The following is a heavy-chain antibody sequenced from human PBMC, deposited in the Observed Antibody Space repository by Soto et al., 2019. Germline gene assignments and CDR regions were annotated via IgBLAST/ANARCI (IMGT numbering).Heavy chain of an antibody. CDR2: INHSGST. Sequence: SETLSLTCAVYGGSFSGYYWSWIRQPPGKGLEWIGEINHSGSTNYNPSLKSRVTISVDTSKNQFSLKLSSVTAADTAVYYCARGHYYYGSGSPPFVFDPWGQGTLVTVSS. J-gene: IGHJ5*02. D-gene: IGHD3-10*01. CDR3: ARGHYYYGSGSPPFVFDP. CDR1: GGSFSGYY. V-gene: IGHV4-34*01.